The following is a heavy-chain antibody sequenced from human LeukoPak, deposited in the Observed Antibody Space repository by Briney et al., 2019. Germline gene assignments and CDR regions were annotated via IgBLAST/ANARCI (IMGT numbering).Heavy chain of an antibody. V-gene: IGHV3-7*01. CDR2: IKQDGSEK. CDR3: ARDEGSWTSYYFDY. J-gene: IGHJ4*02. Sequence: PGGSLRLSCAASGFTFGSYWMSWVRQAPGKGLEWVANIKQDGSEKYYVDSVKGRFTISRDNAKNSLYLQMNSLRAEDTAVYYCARDEGSWTSYYFDYWGQGTLVTVSS. CDR1: GFTFGSYW. D-gene: IGHD3-16*02.